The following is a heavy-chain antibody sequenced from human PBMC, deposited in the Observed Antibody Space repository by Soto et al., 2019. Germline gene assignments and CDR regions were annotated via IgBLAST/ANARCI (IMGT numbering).Heavy chain of an antibody. J-gene: IGHJ6*02. CDR3: ARVGDSSGYYSDYYYGMDV. CDR1: GGSFSGYY. Sequence: QVQLQQWGAGLLKPSETLSLTCAVYGGSFSGYYWSWIRQPPGKGLEWIGEINHSGSTNYNPSLKSRCTTSVDTSKFQFSLKLSSVTAAYTAVYYCARVGDSSGYYSDYYYGMDVWGQGTTVTVSS. CDR2: INHSGST. D-gene: IGHD3-22*01. V-gene: IGHV4-34*01.